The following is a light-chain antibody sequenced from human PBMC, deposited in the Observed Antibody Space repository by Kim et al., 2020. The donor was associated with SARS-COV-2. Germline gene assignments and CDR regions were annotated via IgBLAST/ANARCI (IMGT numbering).Light chain of an antibody. CDR2: PKN. CDR1: SLRRYY. CDR3: NSRDSSGDLLV. J-gene: IGLJ3*02. V-gene: IGLV3-19*01. Sequence: SELTQDPAVSVALGQTVRITCQGDSLRRYYASWYQQKPGQAPILVIYPKNNRPSGIPDRFSGSSSGNTASLTITGAQAEDEADYYCNSRDSSGDLLVFGGGTELTVL.